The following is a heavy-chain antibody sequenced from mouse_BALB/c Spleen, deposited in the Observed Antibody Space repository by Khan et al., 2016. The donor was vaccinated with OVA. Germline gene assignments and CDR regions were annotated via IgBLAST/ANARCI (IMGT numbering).Heavy chain of an antibody. CDR1: AYSITSDYA. D-gene: IGHD1-1*01. Sequence: EVQLQESGPGLVKPSQSLSLTCTVTAYSITSDYAWNWIRQFPGNKLEWMGFISYSGNPNYNPSLKSRISITRAPTKNQFFLQLNSVTIEDTATYYCARVYGGDFDYWGQGTTLTVSS. CDR2: ISYSGNP. CDR3: ARVYGGDFDY. J-gene: IGHJ2*01. V-gene: IGHV3-2*02.